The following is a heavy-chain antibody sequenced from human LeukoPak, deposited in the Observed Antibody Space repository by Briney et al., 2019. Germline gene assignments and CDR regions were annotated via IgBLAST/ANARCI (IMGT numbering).Heavy chain of an antibody. D-gene: IGHD2-2*01. CDR3: ARPPSYPPRSAFDI. CDR1: GGSISSSSYY. Sequence: SETLSLTCTVSGGSISSSSYYWGWIRQPPGKGLEWIGSIYYSGSTYYNPSLKSRVTISVDTSKNQFSLKLSSVTAADTAVYYCARPPSYPPRSAFDIWGQGTVVTVSS. V-gene: IGHV4-39*01. CDR2: IYYSGST. J-gene: IGHJ3*02.